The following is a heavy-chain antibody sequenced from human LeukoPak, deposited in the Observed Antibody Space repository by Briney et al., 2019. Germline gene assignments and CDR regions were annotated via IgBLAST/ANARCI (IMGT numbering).Heavy chain of an antibody. CDR1: GGSISSSSSY. V-gene: IGHV4-39*07. J-gene: IGHJ5*02. CDR3: ARDMWKGALMVYARPLGYNWFDP. Sequence: SETLSLTCTVSGGSISSSSSYWGWIRQPPGKGLEWIGSIYYSGSTYYNPSLKSRVTISVDTSKNQFSLKLSSVTAADTAVYYCARDMWKGALMVYARPLGYNWFDPWGQGTLVTVSS. CDR2: IYYSGST. D-gene: IGHD2-8*01.